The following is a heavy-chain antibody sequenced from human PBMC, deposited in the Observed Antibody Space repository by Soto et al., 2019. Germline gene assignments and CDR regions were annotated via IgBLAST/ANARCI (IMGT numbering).Heavy chain of an antibody. Sequence: VSSVKVCCKASGYTFTGYYMHWVRQAPGQGLEWTGWIKPNSGGTNYAQKFQGRVTMTRDTSISTAYMELSRLRSDDTGVYYCASGHSSSRYTADYWGQGPLATV. CDR3: ASGHSSSRYTADY. V-gene: IGHV1-2*02. J-gene: IGHJ4*02. CDR1: GYTFTGYY. D-gene: IGHD6-13*01. CDR2: IKPNSGGT.